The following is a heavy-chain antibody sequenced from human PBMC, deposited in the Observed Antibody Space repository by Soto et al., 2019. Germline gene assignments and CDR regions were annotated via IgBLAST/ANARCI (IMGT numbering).Heavy chain of an antibody. V-gene: IGHV4-61*01. CDR1: GGSISSSSYY. CDR3: ARDQNWNRVLGY. Sequence: SETLSLTCTVSGGSISSSSYYWGWIRQPPGKGLEWIGYIFYSGSTNYNPSLKSRVTISVDTSKNQFSLKLSSVSAADTAVYYCARDQNWNRVLGYWGQGTLVTVSS. J-gene: IGHJ4*02. CDR2: IFYSGST. D-gene: IGHD1-1*01.